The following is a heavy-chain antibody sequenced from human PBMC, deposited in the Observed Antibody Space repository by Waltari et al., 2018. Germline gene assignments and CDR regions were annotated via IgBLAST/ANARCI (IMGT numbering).Heavy chain of an antibody. J-gene: IGHJ4*02. V-gene: IGHV4-59*01. D-gene: IGHD4-17*01. CDR1: GGSISSYY. Sequence: QVQLQESGPGLVKPSETLSLTCTVSGGSISSYYWSWIRQPPGKGLEWIGYIYYSGRTNYNPSLKSRVTISVDTSKNQFSLKLSSVTAADTAVYYCARETVTTGALDYWGQGTLVTVSS. CDR2: IYYSGRT. CDR3: ARETVTTGALDY.